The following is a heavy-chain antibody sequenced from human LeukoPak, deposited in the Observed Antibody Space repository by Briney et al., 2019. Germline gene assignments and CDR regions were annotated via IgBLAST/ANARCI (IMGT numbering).Heavy chain of an antibody. CDR2: INSSSSTI. CDR1: GFTFSTYS. J-gene: IGHJ6*02. Sequence: GGSLRLSCAASGFTFSTYSMNWVRQAPGKGLEWVSYINSSSSTIFYADSVRGRFTISRDDAKNSLYLQMNSLRAEDTAVYYCARGVKVRGVNYYAMDVWGQGTTVTVSS. CDR3: ARGVKVRGVNYYAMDV. D-gene: IGHD3-10*01. V-gene: IGHV3-48*04.